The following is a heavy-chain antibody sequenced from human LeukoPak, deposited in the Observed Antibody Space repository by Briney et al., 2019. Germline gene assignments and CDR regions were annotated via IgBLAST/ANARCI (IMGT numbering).Heavy chain of an antibody. J-gene: IGHJ5*02. CDR1: GFTFSDYY. D-gene: IGHD3-22*01. V-gene: IGHV3-11*01. CDR3: ARGVYYYDSSGPNWFDP. Sequence: GGSLRLSCAASGFTFSDYYMSWIRQAPGKGLEWVSYISSSGSTIYYADSVKGRFTISRHNSKNTLYLQMNSLRAEDTAVYYCARGVYYYDSSGPNWFDPWGQGTLVTVSS. CDR2: ISSSGSTI.